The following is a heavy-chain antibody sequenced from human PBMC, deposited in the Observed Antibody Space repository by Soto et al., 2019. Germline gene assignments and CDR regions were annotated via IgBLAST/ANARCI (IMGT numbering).Heavy chain of an antibody. CDR2: ISSSSRTT. V-gene: IGHV3-48*02. J-gene: IGHJ6*02. CDR3: ARFGGYCTSTNCYTYGMDV. CDR1: RFTFSSYD. D-gene: IGHD2-2*02. Sequence: PGGSLRLSCAAFRFTFSSYDMNWVRQVPGRGLEWVSYISSSSRTTYYADSVKGRFTISRDNAKNSLYLQMNSLRDEDTAVYFCARFGGYCTSTNCYTYGMDVWGQGTPVKVSS.